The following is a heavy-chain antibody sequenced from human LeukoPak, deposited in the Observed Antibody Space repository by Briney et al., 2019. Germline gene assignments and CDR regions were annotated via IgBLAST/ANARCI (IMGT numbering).Heavy chain of an antibody. CDR1: GYTLTELS. CDR2: FDPEDGET. J-gene: IGHJ5*02. Sequence: ASVQVSCKVSGYTLTELSMHWVRQAPGKGLAWMGGFDPEDGETIYAQKFQGRVTMTEDTSTDTAYMELSSLRSEDTAVYYCATAIITMVRGALAGWFDPWGQGTLVTVPS. D-gene: IGHD3-10*01. V-gene: IGHV1-24*01. CDR3: ATAIITMVRGALAGWFDP.